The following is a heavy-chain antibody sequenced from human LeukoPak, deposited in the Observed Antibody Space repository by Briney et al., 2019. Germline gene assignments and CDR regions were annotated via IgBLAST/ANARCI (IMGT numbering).Heavy chain of an antibody. Sequence: PSQTLSLTCAVSGGSISSGGYSWSWIRQTPGKGLEWIGYTHYRGNTNHSSSLKSRVIISLDTSKNQFSLKLSSVTAADTAVYYCARADFWSGCLDYWGQGTLVTVSS. CDR3: ARADFWSGCLDY. J-gene: IGHJ4*02. CDR1: GGSISSGGYS. D-gene: IGHD3-3*01. CDR2: THYRGNT. V-gene: IGHV4-30-4*07.